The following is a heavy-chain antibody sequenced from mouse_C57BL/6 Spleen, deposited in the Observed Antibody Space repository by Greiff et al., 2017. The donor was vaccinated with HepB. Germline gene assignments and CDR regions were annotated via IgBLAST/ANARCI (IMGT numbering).Heavy chain of an antibody. D-gene: IGHD1-1*01. CDR3: ARHEATVGAMDY. CDR1: GYTFTEYT. Sequence: VKLMESGAELVKPGASVKLSCKASGYTFTEYTIHWVKQRSGQGLEWIGWFYPGSGSIKYNEKFKDKATLTADKSSSTVYMELSRLTSEDSAVYFCARHEATVGAMDYWGQGTSVTVSS. J-gene: IGHJ4*01. CDR2: FYPGSGSI. V-gene: IGHV1-62-2*01.